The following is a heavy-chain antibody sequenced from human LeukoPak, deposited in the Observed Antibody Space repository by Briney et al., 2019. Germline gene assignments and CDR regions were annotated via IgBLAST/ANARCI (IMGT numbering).Heavy chain of an antibody. CDR2: IIPIFGTA. V-gene: IGHV1-69*13. Sequence: SVKVSCKASGYTFTGYYMHWVRQAPGQGLEWMGGIIPIFGTANYAQKFQGRVTITADESTSTAYMELSSLRSEDTAVYYCAGRDSSGYYHLFDIWGQGTMVTVSS. D-gene: IGHD3-22*01. CDR3: AGRDSSGYYHLFDI. J-gene: IGHJ3*02. CDR1: GYTFTGYY.